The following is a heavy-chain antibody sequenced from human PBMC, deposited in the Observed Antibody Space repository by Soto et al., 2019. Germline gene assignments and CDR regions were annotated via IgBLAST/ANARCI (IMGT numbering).Heavy chain of an antibody. CDR1: GFTFSDHY. CDR3: ARVASAYSFDY. J-gene: IGHJ4*02. Sequence: EVQLVESGGGLVQPGGSLRLSCAASGFTFSDHYMDWVRQAPGKGLEWVGRTRSKANSYTTEYAASVKGRFTISRDDSKNSLYLQMNSLKTEDTAIYYCARVASAYSFDYWGQGTLVTVSS. V-gene: IGHV3-72*01. CDR2: TRSKANSYTT.